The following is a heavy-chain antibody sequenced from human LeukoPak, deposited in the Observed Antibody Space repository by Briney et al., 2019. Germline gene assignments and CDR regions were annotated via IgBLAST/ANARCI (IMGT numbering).Heavy chain of an antibody. CDR2: IYYSGST. CDR3: ARVTNVLRFLEWLPAVYYFDY. CDR1: GGSVSSGSYH. D-gene: IGHD3-3*01. V-gene: IGHV4-61*01. Sequence: PSETLSLTCTVSGGSVSSGSYHWSWIRQPPGKGLEWIGYIYYSGSTNYNPSLKSRVTISVDTSKNQFSLKLSSVTAADTAVYYCARVTNVLRFLEWLPAVYYFDYWGQGTLVTVSS. J-gene: IGHJ4*02.